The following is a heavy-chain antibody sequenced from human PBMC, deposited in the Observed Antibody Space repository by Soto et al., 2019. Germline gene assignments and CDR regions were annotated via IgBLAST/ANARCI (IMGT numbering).Heavy chain of an antibody. CDR1: GFTFSSYA. CDR2: ISYDGSNK. D-gene: IGHD4-17*01. CDR3: ARDQARYGDYGSWFDP. Sequence: QVQLVESGGGVVQPGRSLRLSCAASGFTFSSYAMHWVRQAPGKGLEWVAVISYDGSNKYYADSVKGRFTISRDNSKNTLYLQMNSLRAEDTAVYYCARDQARYGDYGSWFDPWGQGTLVTVSS. J-gene: IGHJ5*02. V-gene: IGHV3-30-3*01.